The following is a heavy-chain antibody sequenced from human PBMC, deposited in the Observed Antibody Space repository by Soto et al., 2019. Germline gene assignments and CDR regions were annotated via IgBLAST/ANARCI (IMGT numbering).Heavy chain of an antibody. V-gene: IGHV1-58*01. J-gene: IGHJ6*02. Sequence: VASVKVSCKASGFTFTSSAVQWVRQARGQRLEWIGWIVVGSGNTNYAQKFQERVTITRDMSTSTAYMELSSLRSEDTAVYYCAAGGYYGSGSYDPLLYYYGMDVWGQGTTVTVSS. CDR2: IVVGSGNT. CDR3: AAGGYYGSGSYDPLLYYYGMDV. D-gene: IGHD3-10*01. CDR1: GFTFTSSA.